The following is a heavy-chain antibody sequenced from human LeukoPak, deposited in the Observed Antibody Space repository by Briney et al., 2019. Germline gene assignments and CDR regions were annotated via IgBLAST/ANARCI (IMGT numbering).Heavy chain of an antibody. D-gene: IGHD3-22*01. V-gene: IGHV4-34*01. CDR3: ARDAPREYCDRTACYGAFDI. CDR1: GGSFSGYY. J-gene: IGHJ3*02. Sequence: PSETLSLTCAVYGGSFSGYYWSWIHQPPGKELEWIGVINHSGSTNYNPSLKSRVTISVDMSKNQFSLKLTSVTAADTAVYYCARDAPREYCDRTACYGAFDIWGQGTMVTVSS. CDR2: INHSGST.